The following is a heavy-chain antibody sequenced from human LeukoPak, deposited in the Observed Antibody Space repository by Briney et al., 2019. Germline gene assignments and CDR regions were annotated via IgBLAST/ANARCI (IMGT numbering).Heavy chain of an antibody. Sequence: GGALRLSRAASGFTLSDYQMSWIRPAPGEGAEWVSYISSSGSTIYYADSVRGRFTISRDNAKNSLYLQMNSLRAEDTAVYYCAKRGSGWGFDYWGQGTLVTVSS. D-gene: IGHD6-19*01. V-gene: IGHV3-11*04. J-gene: IGHJ4*02. CDR3: AKRGSGWGFDY. CDR2: ISSSGSTI. CDR1: GFTLSDYQ.